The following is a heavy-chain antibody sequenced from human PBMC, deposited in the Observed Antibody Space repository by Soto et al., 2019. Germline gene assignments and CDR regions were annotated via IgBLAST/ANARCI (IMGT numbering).Heavy chain of an antibody. CDR1: GFSLDDYS. CDR3: AKSVRRTWNEIDV. J-gene: IGHJ6*02. Sequence: EVQLVESGGDLVQPGASLRLSCAGFGFSLDDYSMHWVRQAPGKGLEWVSGISWNSDKRGFAASVRGRFTVSKDSAKNSLYLQMNSLRIEDTALYYCAKSVRRTWNEIDVWGQGTAVIVSS. CDR2: ISWNSDKR. D-gene: IGHD1-1*01. V-gene: IGHV3-9*01.